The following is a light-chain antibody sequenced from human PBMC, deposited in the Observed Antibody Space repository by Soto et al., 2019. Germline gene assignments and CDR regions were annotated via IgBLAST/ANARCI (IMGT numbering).Light chain of an antibody. CDR2: GAS. CDR3: QQYNNWQRT. V-gene: IGKV3-15*01. Sequence: EIVMTQSPATLSVSPGERATLSCRASQSVSSNLAWYQQKPGQAPRLLIYGASTRATGIPARFSGSRAGTEFTLTISSLQSEDFAVYYCQQYNNWQRTFGQGTKVEIK. J-gene: IGKJ1*01. CDR1: QSVSSN.